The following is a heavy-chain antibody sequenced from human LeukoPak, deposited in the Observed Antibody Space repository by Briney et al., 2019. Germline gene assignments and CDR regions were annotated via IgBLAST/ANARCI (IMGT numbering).Heavy chain of an antibody. CDR3: AKNGEVLSWFDP. CDR2: ISASGDRT. D-gene: IGHD3-10*01. V-gene: IGHV3-23*01. CDR1: GFTFSSYA. Sequence: GGSLRLSCAASGFTFSSYAMSWVRQAPGRGLEWVSAISASGDRTYYADSVKGRFTISRDNSKNTLYLQVNSLRAEDTAVYSCAKNGEVLSWFDPWGQGTLVTVSS. J-gene: IGHJ5*02.